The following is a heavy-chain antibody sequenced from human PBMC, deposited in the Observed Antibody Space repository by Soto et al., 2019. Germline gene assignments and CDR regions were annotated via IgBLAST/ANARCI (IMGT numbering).Heavy chain of an antibody. CDR1: GGTFSSYA. V-gene: IGHV1-69*13. Sequence: GASVKVSCKASGGTFSSYAISWVRQAPGQGLEWMGGIIPIFGTANYAQKFQGRVTITADESTSTAYMELSSLRSEDTAVYYCARGDDFWSGRTDYFDYWGQGTLVTVSS. CDR2: IIPIFGTA. CDR3: ARGDDFWSGRTDYFDY. D-gene: IGHD3-3*01. J-gene: IGHJ4*02.